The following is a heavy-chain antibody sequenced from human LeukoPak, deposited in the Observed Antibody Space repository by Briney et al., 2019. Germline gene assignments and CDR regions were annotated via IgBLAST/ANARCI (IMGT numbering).Heavy chain of an antibody. CDR1: GFTFSSYE. V-gene: IGHV3-48*03. CDR3: ARFDDFWSGYYTNYFDY. Sequence: PGGSLRLSCAASGFTFSSYEMNWVRQAPGKGLEWVSYISSSGSTIYYADSVKGRFAISRDNAKNSLYLQMNSLRAEDTAVYYCARFDDFWSGYYTNYFDYWGQGTLVTVSS. J-gene: IGHJ4*02. CDR2: ISSSGSTI. D-gene: IGHD3-3*01.